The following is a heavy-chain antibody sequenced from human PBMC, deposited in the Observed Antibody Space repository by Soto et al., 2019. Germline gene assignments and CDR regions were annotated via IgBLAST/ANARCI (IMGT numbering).Heavy chain of an antibody. V-gene: IGHV1-18*01. CDR2: ISAYNGNT. CDR1: GYTFTCYG. D-gene: IGHD3-3*01. Sequence: ASLKVSCKASGYTFTCYGISWVRQAPGQGLEWMGWISAYNGNTNYAQKLQGRVTMTTDTSTSTAYMELRSLRSDDTAVYYCARDLGYYDFWSGYYPHYYYYMDVWGKGTTVTVSS. J-gene: IGHJ6*03. CDR3: ARDLGYYDFWSGYYPHYYYYMDV.